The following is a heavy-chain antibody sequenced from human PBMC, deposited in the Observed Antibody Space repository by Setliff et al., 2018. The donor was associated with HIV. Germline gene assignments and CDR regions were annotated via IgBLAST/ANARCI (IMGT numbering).Heavy chain of an antibody. D-gene: IGHD3-10*01. J-gene: IGHJ6*02. V-gene: IGHV4-39*07. Sequence: KPSETLSLTCTVSGGSISSTTYRWGWIRQPPGKGLEWIGEIDYTGNTNHDPSLKSRVSTSVDMSKEQFSLKLKSVTAADTAVYYCVRVSAFIMSPSFYYYGMDVWGQGTTVTVSS. CDR2: IDYTGNT. CDR3: VRVSAFIMSPSFYYYGMDV. CDR1: GGSISSTTYR.